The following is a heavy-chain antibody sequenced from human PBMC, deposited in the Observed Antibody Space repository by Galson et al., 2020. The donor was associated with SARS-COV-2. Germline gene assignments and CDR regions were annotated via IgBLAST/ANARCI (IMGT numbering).Heavy chain of an antibody. CDR2: IYYSGST. D-gene: IGHD2-2*01. CDR3: ARGRGIVVVPDVLYYFDY. V-gene: IGHV4-31*03. J-gene: IGHJ4*02. CDR1: GGSISSGGYY. Sequence: SETLSLTCTVSGGSISSGGYYWSWIRQHPGKGLEWIGYIYYSGSTYYNPSLKSRVTISVDTSKNQFSLKLSSVTAADTAVYYCARGRGIVVVPDVLYYFDYWGQGTLVTVSS.